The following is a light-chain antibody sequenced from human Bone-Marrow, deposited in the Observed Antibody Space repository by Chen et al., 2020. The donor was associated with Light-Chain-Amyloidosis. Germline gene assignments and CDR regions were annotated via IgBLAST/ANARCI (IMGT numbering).Light chain of an antibody. J-gene: IGLJ2*01. V-gene: IGLV3-25*03. CDR2: RDT. CDR3: QSADSSGTYEVI. CDR1: DLPTKY. Sequence: SYELTQPPSVSVSPGQTARITCSGDDLPTKYAYWYQQKPGQAPVLVIHRDTERPSGISERFPGSSSGTTATLTISGVQAEDEADYHCQSADSSGTYEVIFGGGTKRTVL.